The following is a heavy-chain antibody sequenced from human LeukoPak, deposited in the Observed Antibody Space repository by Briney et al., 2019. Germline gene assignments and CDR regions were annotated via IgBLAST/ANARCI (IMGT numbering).Heavy chain of an antibody. CDR2: INRDVSVK. D-gene: IGHD5-12*01. CDR3: ARDPGYSAFDL. V-gene: IGHV3-7*01. CDR1: GFNFTAFW. Sequence: GGSLRLSSAAPGFNFTAFWMSWVRQTPEKGLEFVANINRDVSVKNYVDSVKSRFTISRDNAKKSLFLELNSLRADDTAVFYCARDPGYSAFDLWGQGSLVTVSS. J-gene: IGHJ4*02.